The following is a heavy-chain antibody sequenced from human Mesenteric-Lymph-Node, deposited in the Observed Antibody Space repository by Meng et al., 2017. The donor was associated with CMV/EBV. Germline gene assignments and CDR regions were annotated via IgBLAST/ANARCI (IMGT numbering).Heavy chain of an antibody. Sequence: SNYARTGVRQAPGKGPEWVSVISDSGGSTYYADSVKGRFTVSRDNSKNTLYLKMNSLRAEDTAVYYCAKGLLPGYSSSWYSDWYLDLWGRGSLVTVSS. V-gene: IGHV3-23*01. CDR1: SNYA. D-gene: IGHD6-13*01. J-gene: IGHJ2*01. CDR2: ISDSGGST. CDR3: AKGLLPGYSSSWYSDWYLDL.